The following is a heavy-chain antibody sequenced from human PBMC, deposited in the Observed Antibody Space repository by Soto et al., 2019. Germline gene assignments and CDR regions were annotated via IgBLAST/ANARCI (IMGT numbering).Heavy chain of an antibody. CDR2: IYYSGST. V-gene: IGHV4-59*01. D-gene: IGHD2-15*01. CDR3: ARDVPYCSGGSCYSVYAFDI. J-gene: IGHJ3*02. Sequence: SETLSLTCTVSGGSISSYYWSWIRQPPGKELKWIGYIYYSGSTNYNPSLKSRVTISVDTSKNQFSLKLSSVTAADTAVYYCARDVPYCSGGSCYSVYAFDIWGQGTMVTVSS. CDR1: GGSISSYY.